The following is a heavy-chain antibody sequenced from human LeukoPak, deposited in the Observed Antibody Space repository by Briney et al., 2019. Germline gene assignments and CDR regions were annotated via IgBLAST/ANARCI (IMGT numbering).Heavy chain of an antibody. CDR2: INPNSGDT. CDR3: ASFASGWDSNY. D-gene: IGHD6-19*01. CDR1: GYTFTRSY. V-gene: IGHV1-2*02. J-gene: IGHJ4*02. Sequence: ASVKVSCKAPGYTFTRSYIHSVRHAPGQGLEWMGWINPNSGDTNYAQKFQGRIIMTRDTSITTAYMELSRLTSDDTATYYCASFASGWDSNYWGQGTLVTVPS.